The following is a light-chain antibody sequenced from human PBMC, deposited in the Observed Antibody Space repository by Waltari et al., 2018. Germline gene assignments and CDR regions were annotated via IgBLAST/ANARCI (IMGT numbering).Light chain of an antibody. V-gene: IGLV2-14*03. Sequence: QSALTQPASVSGSPGQSITISCTVTSSDVGGYDYVSWFQQYPGKAPKLVSYDVSNRPSGASNRFSGSKSGNTASLIISGLLAEDEADYYCSSYSSNSLYVFGTGTKVTVL. J-gene: IGLJ1*01. CDR1: SSDVGGYDY. CDR2: DVS. CDR3: SSYSSNSLYV.